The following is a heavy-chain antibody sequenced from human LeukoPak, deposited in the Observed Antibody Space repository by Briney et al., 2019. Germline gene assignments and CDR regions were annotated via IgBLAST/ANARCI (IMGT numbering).Heavy chain of an antibody. CDR2: INSDGRDT. D-gene: IGHD1-1*01. V-gene: IGHV3-74*01. Sequence: GGSLRLSCVASGFTISSLWMYWVRQAPGTELVWVSSINSDGRDTRYADSVKGRFTISRDNAKNTVYLQMNSLRAEDTAVYYCARNHWNYVYYGMDVWGQGTTVTVSS. CDR3: ARNHWNYVYYGMDV. J-gene: IGHJ6*02. CDR1: GFTISSLW.